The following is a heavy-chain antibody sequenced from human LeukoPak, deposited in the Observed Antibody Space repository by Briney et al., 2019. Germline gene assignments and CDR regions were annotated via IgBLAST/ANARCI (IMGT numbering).Heavy chain of an antibody. Sequence: GGSLRLSRAASGFTFSSYWMSWVRQAPGKGLEWVANIKQDGSEKYYVDSVKGRFTISRDNAKNSLYLQMNSLRAEDTAVYYCARDWRGGYLLDWGQGTLVTVSS. CDR1: GFTFSSYW. CDR3: ARDWRGGYLLD. CDR2: IKQDGSEK. V-gene: IGHV3-7*01. D-gene: IGHD3-22*01. J-gene: IGHJ4*02.